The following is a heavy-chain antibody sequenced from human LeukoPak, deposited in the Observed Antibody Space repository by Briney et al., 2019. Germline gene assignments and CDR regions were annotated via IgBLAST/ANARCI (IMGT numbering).Heavy chain of an antibody. V-gene: IGHV4-39*01. J-gene: IGHJ4*02. D-gene: IGHD5-24*01. CDR1: GGSISSSSSY. CDR3: ARHRSKWLQSSFDY. CDR2: IYYSGNT. Sequence: ASETLSLTCSVSGGSISSSSSYWGWIRQPPGKGLEWIGSIYYSGNTYDNPSLKSRVTISVDTSKNQFSLKLNSVTAADTAVYYCARHRSKWLQSSFDYWGQGTLVTVSS.